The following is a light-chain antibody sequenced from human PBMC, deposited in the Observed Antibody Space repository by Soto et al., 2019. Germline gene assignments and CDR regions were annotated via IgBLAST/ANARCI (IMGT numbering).Light chain of an antibody. J-gene: IGKJ2*01. CDR3: QQYHNWPPYT. CDR2: GAS. CDR1: QSVSSN. Sequence: EIVMTQSPAILSVSPGERATLSCRASQSVSSNLAWYQQKHGQAPRLLIYGASTRATGIPARFSGSVSGTEFTLTISSLQSEDFAVYYCQQYHNWPPYTFGQGTKLEIK. V-gene: IGKV3-15*01.